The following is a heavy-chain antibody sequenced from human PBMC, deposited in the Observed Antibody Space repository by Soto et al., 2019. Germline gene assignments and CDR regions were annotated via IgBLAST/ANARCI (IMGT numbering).Heavy chain of an antibody. V-gene: IGHV3-23*01. Sequence: GGSLRLSCSASGFIFSGYAMNWVRLAPGKGLEWVAGINAGVFNTYYTDSVSGRLTISRDNSRNMLYLQMNSLRVDDTAVYYCAKDCQPDNIWSFDYWGQGALVTVSS. CDR1: GFIFSGYA. CDR2: INAGVFNT. J-gene: IGHJ4*02. CDR3: AKDCQPDNIWSFDY. D-gene: IGHD3-9*01.